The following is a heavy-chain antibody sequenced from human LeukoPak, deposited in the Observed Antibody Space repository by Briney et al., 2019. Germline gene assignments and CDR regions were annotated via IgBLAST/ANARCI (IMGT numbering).Heavy chain of an antibody. CDR2: IYYSGST. V-gene: IGHV4-39*07. J-gene: IGHJ5*02. CDR1: GGSLSSSSYY. CDR3: AADYYDSSGYPSWFDP. Sequence: SETLSLTCTVSGGSLSSSSYYWGWIRQPPGKGLEWIGSIYYSGSTYYNPSLKSRVTISVDTSKNQFSLKLSSVTAADTAVYYCAADYYDSSGYPSWFDPWGQGTLVTVSS. D-gene: IGHD3-22*01.